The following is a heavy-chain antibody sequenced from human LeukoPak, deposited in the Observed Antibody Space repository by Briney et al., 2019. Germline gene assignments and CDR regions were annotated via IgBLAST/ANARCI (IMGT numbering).Heavy chain of an antibody. CDR2: SNPSGGSP. J-gene: IGHJ4*02. V-gene: IGHV1-46*01. Sequence: ASVKVSCKASEYSFTTYSFHWVRQAPGQGLEWMGMSNPSGGSPRYAQKFQGTVTMTRDTSTNTVYMELSSLKSDDTAVYYCARGGCDGACSFDHWGQGTLVTVSS. D-gene: IGHD2-21*02. CDR1: EYSFTTYS. CDR3: ARGGCDGACSFDH.